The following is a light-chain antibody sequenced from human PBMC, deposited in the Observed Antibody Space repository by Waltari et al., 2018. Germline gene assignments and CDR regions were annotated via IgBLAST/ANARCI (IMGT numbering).Light chain of an antibody. J-gene: IGLJ2*01. V-gene: IGLV2-14*01. CDR2: EVS. CDR1: SRDVGGYNF. CDR3: SSYTSGSTLVV. Sequence: QSALSQPASVSGSPGQSITISCTGTSRDVGGYNFVPWYQHHQGKAPQLMIYEVSTRPSGVSNRFSASKSGNTASLTISGLQAEDEADYYCSSYTSGSTLVVFGGGTKLTV.